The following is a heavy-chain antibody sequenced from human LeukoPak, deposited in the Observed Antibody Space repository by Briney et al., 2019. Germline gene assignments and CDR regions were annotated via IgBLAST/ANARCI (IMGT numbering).Heavy chain of an antibody. V-gene: IGHV3-23*01. CDR3: ARRAGAYSHPYDS. D-gene: IGHD4/OR15-4a*01. CDR2: IRGSGGST. J-gene: IGHJ4*02. Sequence: GGSLRLSCAASGFTFSSYGMSWVRQAPGKGLEWVSAIRGSGGSTHYSDSVKGRFTISRDNSKNTLYLQMNSLRAEDTAVYSCARRAGAYSHPYDSWGQGTLVTVSS. CDR1: GFTFSSYG.